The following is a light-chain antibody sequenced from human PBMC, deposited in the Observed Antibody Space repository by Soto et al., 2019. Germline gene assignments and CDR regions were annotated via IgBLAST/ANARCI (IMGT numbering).Light chain of an antibody. CDR3: HQYGSSPYT. Sequence: EIVLTQSPGTLSLSPGERATLSCRASQTVSSSYLAWYQQKPGQAPRVLIYGASSRATGIPDRFSGSGSGTDFTLTISRREPEEFAVYYCHQYGSSPYTFGQGTKLEIK. V-gene: IGKV3-20*01. CDR2: GAS. J-gene: IGKJ2*01. CDR1: QTVSSSY.